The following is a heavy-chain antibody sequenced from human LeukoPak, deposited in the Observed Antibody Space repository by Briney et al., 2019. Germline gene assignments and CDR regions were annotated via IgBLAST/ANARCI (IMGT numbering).Heavy chain of an antibody. CDR1: GGTFSSYA. J-gene: IGHJ4*02. D-gene: IGHD2-15*01. V-gene: IGHV1-69*13. Sequence: GASVKFSCKASGGTFSSYAISWVRQAPGQGLEWMGGIIPIFGTANYAQKFQGRVTITADESTSTAYMELSSLRSEDTAVYYCARAAYCSGGSCYSTGPLWVDYWGQGTLVTVSS. CDR2: IIPIFGTA. CDR3: ARAAYCSGGSCYSTGPLWVDY.